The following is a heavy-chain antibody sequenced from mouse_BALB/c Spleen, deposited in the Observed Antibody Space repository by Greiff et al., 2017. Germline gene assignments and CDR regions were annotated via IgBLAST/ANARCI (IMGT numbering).Heavy chain of an antibody. CDR2: IYPGDGST. D-gene: IGHD1-2*01. CDR3: ARRLRLVWWYFDV. Sequence: QVQLQQSGPELVKPGASVKMSCKASGYTFTSYYIHWVKQRPGQGLEWIGWIYPGDGSTKYNEKFKGKTTLTADKSSSTAYMLLSSLTSEDSAIYFCARRLRLVWWYFDVWGAGTTVTVSS. CDR1: GYTFTSYY. J-gene: IGHJ1*01. V-gene: IGHV1S56*01.